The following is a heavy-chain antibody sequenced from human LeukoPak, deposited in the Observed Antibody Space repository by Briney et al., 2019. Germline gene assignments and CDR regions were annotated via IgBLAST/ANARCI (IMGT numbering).Heavy chain of an antibody. CDR2: ISSDGDYI. CDR1: GFTFNSYS. D-gene: IGHD3-16*01. Sequence: GGSLRLSCAASGFTFNSYSLSWVRQAPGKGLEWVSSISSDGDYIYYADSLKGRFTISRDNSKNTLYLQMNSLRAEDTAVYYCARGVGIWGQGTMVTVSS. V-gene: IGHV3-21*04. CDR3: ARGVGI. J-gene: IGHJ3*02.